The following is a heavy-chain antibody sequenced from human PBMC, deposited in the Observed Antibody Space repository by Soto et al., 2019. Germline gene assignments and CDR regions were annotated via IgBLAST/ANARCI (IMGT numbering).Heavy chain of an antibody. CDR1: GGSIISYY. V-gene: IGHV4-59*01. Sequence: SETLSLTCTVSGGSIISYYWSWIRQPPGKGLEWIGYIYYSGSTNYNPSLKSRVTISVDTSKNQFSLKLSSVTAADTAVYYCARGYGDWYYYGMDVWGQGTTVTVSS. CDR3: ARGYGDWYYYGMDV. D-gene: IGHD4-17*01. J-gene: IGHJ6*02. CDR2: IYYSGST.